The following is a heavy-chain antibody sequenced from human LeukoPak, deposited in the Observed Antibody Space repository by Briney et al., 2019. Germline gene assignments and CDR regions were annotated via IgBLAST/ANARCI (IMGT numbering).Heavy chain of an antibody. CDR2: ISSSGSHI. D-gene: IGHD2-21*02. J-gene: IGHJ3*02. V-gene: IGHV3-21*01. CDR1: GFTFSSYS. Sequence: GGSLRLSCAASGFTFSSYSMNWVRQAPGKGLEWVSSISSSGSHIYYADSVKGRITISRDNAKNSVYLQMNSLRAEDTAVYYCARDPHIDCGGDCYWDDAFDIWGQGTMVTVSS. CDR3: ARDPHIDCGGDCYWDDAFDI.